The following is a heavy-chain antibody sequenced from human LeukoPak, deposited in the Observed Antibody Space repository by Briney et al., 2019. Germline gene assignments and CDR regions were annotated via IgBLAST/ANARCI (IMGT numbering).Heavy chain of an antibody. CDR3: AKDRAKNWNYALDY. J-gene: IGHJ4*02. CDR2: ITSIGTYI. V-gene: IGHV3-21*04. D-gene: IGHD1-7*01. Sequence: GGSLRLSCAASGFTFSDYNMNWVRQAPGKAMEWVSSITSIGTYIFYADSVKGRFTISRDNAKNSLYLQMNSLRAEDTAVYYCAKDRAKNWNYALDYWGQGTLVTVSS. CDR1: GFTFSDYN.